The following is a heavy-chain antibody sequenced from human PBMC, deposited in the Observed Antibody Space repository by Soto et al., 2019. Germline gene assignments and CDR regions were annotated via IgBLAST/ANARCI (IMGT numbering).Heavy chain of an antibody. CDR3: AIDTHYYDSTGYPDY. D-gene: IGHD3-22*01. V-gene: IGHV3-33*01. CDR2: IWYDGSNK. J-gene: IGHJ4*02. CDR1: GFTFSSYG. Sequence: PGGSLRLSCAASGFTFSSYGMHWVRQAPGKGLEWVAVIWYDGSNKYYADSVKGRFTISRDNSKNTLYLQMNSLRAEDTAVYYCAIDTHYYDSTGYPDYWGQATLVTV.